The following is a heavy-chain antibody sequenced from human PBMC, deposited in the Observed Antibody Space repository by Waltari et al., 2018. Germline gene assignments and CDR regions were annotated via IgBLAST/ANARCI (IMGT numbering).Heavy chain of an antibody. Sequence: EVQLVESGGGLVQPGGSLRLSCAASGFTFSSSEMNWVRQAPGKGLEWVSYISSSGSTIYYADSVKGRFTISRDNAKNSLYLQMNSLRAEDTAVYYCAQLWGDAFDIWGQGTMVTVSS. CDR2: ISSSGSTI. D-gene: IGHD3-16*01. J-gene: IGHJ3*02. V-gene: IGHV3-48*03. CDR1: GFTFSSSE. CDR3: AQLWGDAFDI.